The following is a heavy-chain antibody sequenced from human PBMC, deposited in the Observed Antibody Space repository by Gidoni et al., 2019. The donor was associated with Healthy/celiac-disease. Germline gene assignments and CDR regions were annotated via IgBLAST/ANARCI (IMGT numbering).Heavy chain of an antibody. CDR1: GYTFTSYY. V-gene: IGHV1-46*01. Sequence: QVQLVQSGAEVKTPGASVKVSCKASGYTFTSYYMHWVRQAPGQGLEWMGIINPSDGSPSYAQKFQGRVTMTRDTSTSTVYMELSSLRSEDTAVYYCARGRGGGHLNNWFDPWGQGTLVTVSS. D-gene: IGHD3-10*01. CDR3: ARGRGGGHLNNWFDP. J-gene: IGHJ5*02. CDR2: INPSDGSP.